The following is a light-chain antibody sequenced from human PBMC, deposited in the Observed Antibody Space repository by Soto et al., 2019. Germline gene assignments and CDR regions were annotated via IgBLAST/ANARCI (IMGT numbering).Light chain of an antibody. CDR2: GNS. J-gene: IGLJ2*01. CDR1: SSNIGAGYD. V-gene: IGLV1-40*01. CDR3: QSYDSSLSGWV. Sequence: QSVLTQPPSVSRAPGQRVTISCTGSSSNIGAGYDVHWYQQLPRTAPKLLIYGNSNRPSGVPDRFSGSKSGTSASLAITGLQAEDEADYYCQSYDSSLSGWVFGGGTKVTVL.